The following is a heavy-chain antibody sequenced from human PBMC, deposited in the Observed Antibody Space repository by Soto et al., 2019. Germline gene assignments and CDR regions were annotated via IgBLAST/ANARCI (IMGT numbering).Heavy chain of an antibody. CDR1: GFTFSSYA. CDR2: ISGSGGSK. V-gene: IGHV3-23*01. CDR3: AKADTIFGVVTTVDY. J-gene: IGHJ4*02. D-gene: IGHD3-3*01. Sequence: GGSLTLSCASSGFTFSSYAISWVRQAPGKGLEWVSAISGSGGSKYYADSVKGRFTISRDNSKNTLYLQMNSLRAEDTAVYYCAKADTIFGVVTTVDYWGQGTLVTVSS.